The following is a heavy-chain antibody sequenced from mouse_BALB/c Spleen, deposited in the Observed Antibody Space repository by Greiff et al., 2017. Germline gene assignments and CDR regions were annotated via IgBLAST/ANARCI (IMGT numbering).Heavy chain of an antibody. V-gene: IGHV1-7*01. Sequence: VMLVESGAELAKPGASVKMSCKASGYTFTSYWMHWVKQRPGQGLEWIGYINPSTGYTEYNQKFKDKATLTADKSSSTAYMQLSSLTSEDSAVYYCARSFWYGSSSYAMDYWGQGTSVTVSS. CDR2: INPSTGYT. J-gene: IGHJ4*01. CDR1: GYTFTSYW. D-gene: IGHD1-1*01. CDR3: ARSFWYGSSSYAMDY.